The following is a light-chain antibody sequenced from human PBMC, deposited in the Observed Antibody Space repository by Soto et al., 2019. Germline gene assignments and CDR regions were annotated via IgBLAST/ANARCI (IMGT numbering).Light chain of an antibody. J-gene: IGKJ2*01. V-gene: IGKV3-15*01. Sequence: EVVRTQSPGTLSVSPGERATLSCRASLSSSRNLAWYQQKPGRAPRLLIYGVSNRATGVPARFSGSGSETEFTLTISSLQSEDFAVYYCQQYNNWPPYTFGQGTKLEIK. CDR3: QQYNNWPPYT. CDR1: LSSSRN. CDR2: GVS.